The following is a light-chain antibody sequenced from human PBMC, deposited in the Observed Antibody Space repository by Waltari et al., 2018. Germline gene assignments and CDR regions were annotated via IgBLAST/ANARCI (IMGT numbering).Light chain of an antibody. V-gene: IGLV2-14*03. CDR3: SSYTDSSPWV. Sequence: QSALTHPASVSGSPGQSITISGTGTSSDAGGYNYVPWYQQHPGKAPKLIIFDVSNRPSGVSNRFSGSKSGNTASLTISGLQSDDEANYYCSSYTDSSPWVFGGGTKLPVL. CDR2: DVS. J-gene: IGLJ3*02. CDR1: SSDAGGYNY.